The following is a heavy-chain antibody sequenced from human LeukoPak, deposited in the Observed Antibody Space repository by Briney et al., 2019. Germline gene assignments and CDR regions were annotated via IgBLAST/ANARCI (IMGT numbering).Heavy chain of an antibody. CDR2: ISGSGGST. V-gene: IGHV3-23*01. D-gene: IGHD3-10*01. CDR3: AKVSITMVRGVINWFDP. J-gene: IGHJ5*02. Sequence: GGSLRLSCAASGFTFSSYAMSWVRQAPGKGLEWDSAISGSGGSTYYADSVKGRFTISRDNSKNTLYLQMNSLRAEDTAVYYCAKVSITMVRGVINWFDPWGQGTLVTVSS. CDR1: GFTFSSYA.